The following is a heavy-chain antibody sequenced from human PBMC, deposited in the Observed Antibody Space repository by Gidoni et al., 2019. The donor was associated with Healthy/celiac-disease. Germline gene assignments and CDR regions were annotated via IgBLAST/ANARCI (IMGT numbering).Heavy chain of an antibody. CDR1: GFTFSTAW. V-gene: IGHV3-15*01. Sequence: EVQLVESGGGLVKPGGSLRLSCAAAGFTFSTAWMSWVRQAPGKGLEWVGRIKSKTDGGTTDYAAPVKGRFTISRDDSKNTLYLQMNSLKTEDTAVYYCTTGPFWSGYYGFDYWGQGTLVTVSS. CDR3: TTGPFWSGYYGFDY. D-gene: IGHD3-3*01. CDR2: IKSKTDGGTT. J-gene: IGHJ4*02.